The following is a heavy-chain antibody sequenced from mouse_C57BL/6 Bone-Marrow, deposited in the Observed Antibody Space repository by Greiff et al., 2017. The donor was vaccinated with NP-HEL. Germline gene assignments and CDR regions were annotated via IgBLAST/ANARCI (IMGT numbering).Heavy chain of an antibody. CDR3: ARKFTTVVNYAMDY. CDR1: GFTFSDYG. V-gene: IGHV5-17*01. D-gene: IGHD1-1*01. J-gene: IGHJ4*01. CDR2: ISSGSSTI. Sequence: EVQGVESGGGLVKPGGSLKLSCAASGFTFSDYGMHWVRQAPEKGLEWVAYISSGSSTIYYADTVKGRFTISRDNAKNTLFLQMTSLRSEDTAMYYCARKFTTVVNYAMDYWGQGTSVTVSS.